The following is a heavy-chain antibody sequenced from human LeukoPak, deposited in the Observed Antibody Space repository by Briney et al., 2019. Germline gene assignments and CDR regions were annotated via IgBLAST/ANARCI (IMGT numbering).Heavy chain of an antibody. J-gene: IGHJ6*02. CDR1: GGSISSSSHY. V-gene: IGHV4-39*01. CDR3: ARHSSGVGVPYGMDV. D-gene: IGHD2-15*01. Sequence: SETLSLTCTVFGGSISSSSHYWGWIRQPPGKGLEWIGSIYYSGSTYDNPSLKSRVTISVDTSKNQFSLKLSSVTAADTAVYYCARHSSGVGVPYGMDVWGQGTTVTVSS. CDR2: IYYSGST.